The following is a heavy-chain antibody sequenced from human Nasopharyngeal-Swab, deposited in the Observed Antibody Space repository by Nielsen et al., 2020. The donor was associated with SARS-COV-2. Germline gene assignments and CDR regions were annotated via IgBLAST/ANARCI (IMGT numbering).Heavy chain of an antibody. CDR1: GFTFSNYE. CDR2: ISSSGSTI. J-gene: IGHJ6*02. D-gene: IGHD6-19*01. CDR3: SSVGWYYYYYGMDV. Sequence: GGSLRLSCAASGFTFSNYEMNWVRQAPGKGLEWVSYISSSGSTIYYADSVKGRFTISRDNAKNSLYLQMNSLRAEDTAVYYCSSVGWYYYYYGMDVWGQGTTVTVSS. V-gene: IGHV3-48*03.